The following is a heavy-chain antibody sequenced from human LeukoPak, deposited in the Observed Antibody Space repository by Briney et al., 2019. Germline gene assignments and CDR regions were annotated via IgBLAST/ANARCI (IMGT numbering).Heavy chain of an antibody. CDR1: GYTLTELS. D-gene: IGHD2-2*01. Sequence: ASVKVSCEVSGYTLTELSMHWVRQAPGKGLEWMGGFDPEDGETIYAQKFQGRVTMTEDTSTDTAYMELSSLRSEDTAVYYCATILRYCSSTSCYSRGARNWFDPWGQGTLVTVSS. V-gene: IGHV1-24*01. J-gene: IGHJ5*02. CDR2: FDPEDGET. CDR3: ATILRYCSSTSCYSRGARNWFDP.